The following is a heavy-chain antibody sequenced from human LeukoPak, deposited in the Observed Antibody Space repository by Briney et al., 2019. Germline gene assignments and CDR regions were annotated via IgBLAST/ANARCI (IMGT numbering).Heavy chain of an antibody. CDR3: ARVGYDILTDY. Sequence: SETLSLTCTVSGYSISSGYYWGWIRQPPGKGLEWIGSIYHSGSTYYNPSLKSRVTISVDTSKNQFSLKLSSVTAADTAVYYCARVGYDILTDYWGQGTLVTVSS. D-gene: IGHD3-9*01. V-gene: IGHV4-38-2*02. J-gene: IGHJ4*02. CDR1: GYSISSGYY. CDR2: IYHSGST.